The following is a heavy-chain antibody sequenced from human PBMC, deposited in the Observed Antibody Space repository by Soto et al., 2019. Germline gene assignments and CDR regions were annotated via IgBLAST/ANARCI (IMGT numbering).Heavy chain of an antibody. Sequence: ASVKVSCKASGYTFTSYGISWVRQAPGQGLEWMGWISAYNGNTDYAQKLQGRVTMTTDTSTSTAYMELRSLRSDDTAVYYCASDYGGTLGLGDFDYWGQGTLVTVPS. V-gene: IGHV1-18*01. J-gene: IGHJ4*02. CDR2: ISAYNGNT. D-gene: IGHD4-17*01. CDR3: ASDYGGTLGLGDFDY. CDR1: GYTFTSYG.